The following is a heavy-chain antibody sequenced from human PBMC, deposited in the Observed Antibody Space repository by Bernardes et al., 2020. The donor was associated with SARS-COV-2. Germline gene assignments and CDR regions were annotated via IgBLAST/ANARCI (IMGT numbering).Heavy chain of an antibody. J-gene: IGHJ4*02. D-gene: IGHD5-12*01. CDR2: IYPGDSDT. V-gene: IGHV5-51*01. Sequence: GGSLKISCEASGYSFTSHWIAWVRQMPGKGLEWMGTIYPGDSDTRYSPSFEGHVTISADKSITTAYLQWSSLKASDTAIYYCARPEIYSGYENWGQGTLVTVSS. CDR3: ARPEIYSGYEN. CDR1: GYSFTSHW.